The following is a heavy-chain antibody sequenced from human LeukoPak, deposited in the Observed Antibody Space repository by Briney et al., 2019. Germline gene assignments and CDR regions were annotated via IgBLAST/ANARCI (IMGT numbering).Heavy chain of an antibody. CDR1: GGSINSYY. CDR3: AGDVMSTALDAFDV. V-gene: IGHV4-59*01. CDR2: IYNSGSP. J-gene: IGHJ3*01. D-gene: IGHD1-1*01. Sequence: SETLSLTCTVSGGSINSYYWNWIRQPPGKGLELIGYIYNSGSPTYNPSLKSRVTISVDTSKNQFSLQLRSVTAADTAVYYCAGDVMSTALDAFDVWGQGTMVTVSS.